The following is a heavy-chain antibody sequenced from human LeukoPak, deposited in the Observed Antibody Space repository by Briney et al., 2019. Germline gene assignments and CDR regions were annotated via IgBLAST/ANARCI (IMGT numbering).Heavy chain of an antibody. V-gene: IGHV3-74*01. CDR1: GFTFSSYW. CDR2: INSDGSST. D-gene: IGHD3-22*01. J-gene: IGHJ6*03. CDR3: ARVGRDYDSSGYNYSPYYYYYYMDV. Sequence: SGGSLRLSCAASGFTFSSYWMHWVRQAPGKGLVWVSRINSDGSSTSYADSVKGRFTISRDNAKNTLYLQMNSLRAEDTAVYYCARVGRDYDSSGYNYSPYYYYYYMDVWGKGTTVTVSS.